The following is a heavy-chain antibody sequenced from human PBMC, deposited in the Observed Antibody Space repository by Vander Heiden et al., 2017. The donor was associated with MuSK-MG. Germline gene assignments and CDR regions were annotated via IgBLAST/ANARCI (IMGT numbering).Heavy chain of an antibody. J-gene: IGHJ4*02. CDR2: IIGSDGST. D-gene: IGHD6-19*01. CDR1: GFPFNTLD. Sequence: EVQVLESGGGSVQPGGSLRLSCAASGFPFNTLDMSWVRQAPGKGLEWVSVIIGSDGSTYYADSVKGRFTISRDNAKNTLYLHLDTLRADDTAIYYCTKGAWLDYWGPGTLVTVSS. CDR3: TKGAWLDY. V-gene: IGHV3-23*01.